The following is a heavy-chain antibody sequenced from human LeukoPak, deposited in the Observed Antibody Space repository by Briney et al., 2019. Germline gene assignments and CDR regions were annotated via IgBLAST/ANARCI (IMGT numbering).Heavy chain of an antibody. CDR3: TRRELNRYGDDIDY. Sequence: PGGSLRLSCAASGFTFSGSAMHWVRQASGKGLEWVGRIRSKANSYATAYAASVKGRFTISRGDSKNTAYLQMNSLKTEDTAVYYCTRRELNRYGDDIDYWGQGTLVTVSS. CDR1: GFTFSGSA. J-gene: IGHJ4*02. D-gene: IGHD4-17*01. CDR2: IRSKANSYAT. V-gene: IGHV3-73*01.